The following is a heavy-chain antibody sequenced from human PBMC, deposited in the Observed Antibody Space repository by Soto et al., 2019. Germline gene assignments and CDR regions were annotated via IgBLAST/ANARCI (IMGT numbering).Heavy chain of an antibody. CDR3: ARGQGAAIGDYYYHGMDV. D-gene: IGHD2-2*02. J-gene: IGHJ6*02. V-gene: IGHV3-73*02. CDR1: GFIFSGSA. CDR2: MRSRANNFAT. Sequence: EVQLVESGRGLVQPGGSLKLSCASSGFIFSGSAIHRVRQASGNGLEWVGRMRSRANNFATSSAASVKGRFTFSSDDSKNTAYLQMNTLNPEDTAVYYCARGQGAAIGDYYYHGMDVWGQGTTVTVSS.